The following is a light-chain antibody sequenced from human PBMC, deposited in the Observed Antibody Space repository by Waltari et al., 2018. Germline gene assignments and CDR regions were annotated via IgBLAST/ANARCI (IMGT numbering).Light chain of an antibody. CDR2: NDN. J-gene: IGLJ3*02. CDR3: CSYAGSYTWV. Sequence: QSALTQPASVSGSPGQSITISCTGTSSDVGNYNLFSWYQQYPGKAPKVMIYNDNRRPPRVSERFSGSKSGNTASLTISGVQAEDEADYYCCSYAGSYTWVFGGGTKLTVL. CDR1: SSDVGNYNL. V-gene: IGLV2-23*01.